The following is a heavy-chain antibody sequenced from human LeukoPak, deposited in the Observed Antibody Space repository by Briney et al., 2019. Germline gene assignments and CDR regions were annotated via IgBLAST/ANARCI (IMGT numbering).Heavy chain of an antibody. J-gene: IGHJ4*02. CDR3: AKRGYYYDSSGYYSRTYFDY. Sequence: GGPLRLSCAASGFTFSSYGMPWVRQAPGKGLKWVAVISYDGSNKYYADSVKGRFTISRDNSKNTLYLQMNSLRAEDTAVYYCAKRGYYYDSSGYYSRTYFDYWGQGTLVIVSS. CDR1: GFTFSSYG. CDR2: ISYDGSNK. D-gene: IGHD3-22*01. V-gene: IGHV3-30*18.